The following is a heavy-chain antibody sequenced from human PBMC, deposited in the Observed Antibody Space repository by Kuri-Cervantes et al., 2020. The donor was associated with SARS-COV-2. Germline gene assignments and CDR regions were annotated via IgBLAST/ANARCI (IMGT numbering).Heavy chain of an antibody. D-gene: IGHD3-10*01. CDR3: ARRVLGGCGNDY. J-gene: IGHJ4*02. CDR2: ISGSGGST. CDR1: GFTFSSYA. Sequence: GGSLRLSCAASGFTFSSYAMGWVRQPPGKGLEWVTAISGSGGSTYYADSVKGRFTISRDNSKNTLYLQTNSLGAEDTAVYYCARRVLGGCGNDYWGQGTLVTVSS. V-gene: IGHV3-23*01.